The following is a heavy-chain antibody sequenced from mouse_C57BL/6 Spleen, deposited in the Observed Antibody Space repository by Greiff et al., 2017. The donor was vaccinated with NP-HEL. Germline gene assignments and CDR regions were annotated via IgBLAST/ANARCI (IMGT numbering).Heavy chain of an antibody. J-gene: IGHJ2*01. V-gene: IGHV1-69*01. CDR2: IDPSDSYT. D-gene: IGHD3-3*01. Sequence: QVQLQQPGAELVMPGASVKLSCKASGYTFTSYWMHWVKQRPGQGLEWIGEIDPSDSYTNYNQKFKGKSTLTVDKSSSTAYMQLSSLTSEDSAVYYCARGGRVDFDYWGQGTTLTVSS. CDR3: ARGGRVDFDY. CDR1: GYTFTSYW.